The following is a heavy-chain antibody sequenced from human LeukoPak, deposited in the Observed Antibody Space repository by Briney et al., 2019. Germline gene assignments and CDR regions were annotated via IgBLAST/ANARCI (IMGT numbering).Heavy chain of an antibody. CDR3: ARVHCSSTSCYTWFDY. CDR2: INPNSGGT. J-gene: IGHJ4*02. Sequence: ASVKVSCKASGYTFTGYYMHWVRQAPGQGLEWMGRINPNSGGTNYAQKFQGRVTMTRDTSISTAYMELSRLRSDDTAVYYCARVHCSSTSCYTWFDYWGQGTLVTVSS. CDR1: GYTFTGYY. V-gene: IGHV1-2*06. D-gene: IGHD2-2*02.